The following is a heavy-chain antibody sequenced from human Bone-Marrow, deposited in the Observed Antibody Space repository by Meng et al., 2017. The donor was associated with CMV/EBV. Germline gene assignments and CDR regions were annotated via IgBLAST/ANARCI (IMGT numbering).Heavy chain of an antibody. CDR2: IKSKTDGGTT. D-gene: IGHD3-16*02. Sequence: GESLKISCAASGFTFSSYAMSWVRQAPGKGLEWVGRIKSKTDGGTTDYAAPVKGRFTISRDDSKNTLYLQMNSLKTEDTAVYYCTTEGVIPDYYYGMDVWGQGTTVTVSS. J-gene: IGHJ6*02. V-gene: IGHV3-15*01. CDR3: TTEGVIPDYYYGMDV. CDR1: GFTFSSYA.